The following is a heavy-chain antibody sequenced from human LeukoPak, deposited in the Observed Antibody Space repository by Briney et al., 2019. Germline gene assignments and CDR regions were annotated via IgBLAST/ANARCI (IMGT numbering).Heavy chain of an antibody. V-gene: IGHV1-8*02. CDR1: GYTFTGYY. D-gene: IGHD2-2*02. CDR3: ARDGYGYCSSTSCDNYYYYGMDV. J-gene: IGHJ6*02. Sequence: ASVKVSCKASGYTFTGYYMHWVRQAPGQGLEWMGRMNPNSGNTGYAQKFQGRVTMTRNTSISTAYMELSSLRSEDTAVYYCARDGYGYCSSTSCDNYYYYGMDVWGQGTTVTVSS. CDR2: MNPNSGNT.